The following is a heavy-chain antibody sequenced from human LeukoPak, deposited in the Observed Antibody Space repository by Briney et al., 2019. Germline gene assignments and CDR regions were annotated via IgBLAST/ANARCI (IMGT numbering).Heavy chain of an antibody. V-gene: IGHV3-48*04. CDR2: ISTSATTM. D-gene: IGHD3-16*01. CDR3: ARGESHLGAFDI. Sequence: PGGSLRLSCAASGFTFSNRRMNWVRQAPGKGLEWLSFISTSATTMYYADSVKGRFIISRDNAKNTLYLQVNGLRAEDTAVYYCARGESHLGAFDIWGQGTMVIVSS. CDR1: GFTFSNRR. J-gene: IGHJ3*02.